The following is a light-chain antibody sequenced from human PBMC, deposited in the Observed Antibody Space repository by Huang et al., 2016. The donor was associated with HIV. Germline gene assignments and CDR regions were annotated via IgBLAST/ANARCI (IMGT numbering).Light chain of an antibody. V-gene: IGKV3-15*01. J-gene: IGKJ4*01. CDR1: QSVSNN. CDR2: GAS. Sequence: EIVMTQSPVTLSVSPGERAPLSCRASQSVSNNLAWYQQKPGQAPRLLIYGASTRATGIPARFTGSGSGTEFTPTITSLQSEDFAFYYCQQYNNWPLTFGGGTKVEIK. CDR3: QQYNNWPLT.